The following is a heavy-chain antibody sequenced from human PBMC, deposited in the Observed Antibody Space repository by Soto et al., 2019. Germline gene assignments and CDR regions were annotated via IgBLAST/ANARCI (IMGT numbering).Heavy chain of an antibody. CDR2: ISGSGGST. CDR1: GFTFSSYA. CDR3: ANERPRKNRYNWNYAGGAFDI. J-gene: IGHJ3*02. D-gene: IGHD1-7*01. V-gene: IGHV3-23*01. Sequence: PGGSLRLSCAASGFTFSSYAMSWVRQAPGKGLEWVSAISGSGGSTYYADSVKGRFTISRDNSKNTLYLQMNSLRAEDTAVYYCANERPRKNRYNWNYAGGAFDIWGQGTMVTVSS.